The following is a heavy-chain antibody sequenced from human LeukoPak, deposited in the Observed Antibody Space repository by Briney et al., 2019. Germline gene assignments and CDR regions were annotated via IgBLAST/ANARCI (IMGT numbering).Heavy chain of an antibody. V-gene: IGHV1-2*02. CDR1: GYSFTDYY. D-gene: IGHD2-15*01. CDR3: ATLGSPNFDN. CDR2: INPNSGGT. Sequence: ASVKVSCKASGYSFTDYYIHWVRQAPGQGREGMGWINPNSGGTKYAQKFQGRVTMTRDTSTSAAYVELSRLRSDDTAMYYCATLGSPNFDNWGQGTLVTVSS. J-gene: IGHJ4*02.